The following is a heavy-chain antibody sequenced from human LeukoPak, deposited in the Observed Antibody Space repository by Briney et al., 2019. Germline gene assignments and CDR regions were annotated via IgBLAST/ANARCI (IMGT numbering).Heavy chain of an antibody. CDR2: IKKDGSEK. CDR1: GFTFSSYA. V-gene: IGHV3-7*01. D-gene: IGHD3-10*01. CDR3: APYYYGSGTSLGY. Sequence: GGSLRLSCAASGFTFSSYAMSWVRQAPGKGLEWVANIKKDGSEKYYVDSVKGRFTISRDNAKNSVYLQMNSLRVEDTVVYYCAPYYYGSGTSLGYWGQGTLVTVSS. J-gene: IGHJ4*02.